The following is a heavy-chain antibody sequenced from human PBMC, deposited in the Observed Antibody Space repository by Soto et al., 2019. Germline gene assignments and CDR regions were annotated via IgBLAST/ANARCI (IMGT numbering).Heavy chain of an antibody. CDR3: ARAGTMVRGVYYYYGMDV. CDR1: GGSISSYY. V-gene: IGHV4-59*01. Sequence: SETLSLTCTVSGGSISSYYWSWIRQPPGKGLEWIGYIYYSGSTNYNPSLKSRVTISVDTSKNQSSLKLSSVTAADTAVYYCARAGTMVRGVYYYYGMDVWGQGTTVTVSS. D-gene: IGHD3-10*01. J-gene: IGHJ6*02. CDR2: IYYSGST.